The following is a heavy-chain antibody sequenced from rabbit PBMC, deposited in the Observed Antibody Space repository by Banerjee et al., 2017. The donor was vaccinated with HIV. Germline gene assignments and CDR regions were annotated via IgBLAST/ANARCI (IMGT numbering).Heavy chain of an antibody. V-gene: IGHV1S40*01. CDR3: ARAGYHAYNL. CDR2: IDPGSSGDT. D-gene: IGHD7-1*01. CDR1: GFTISSSQY. J-gene: IGHJ4*01. Sequence: QSLEESGGGLVQPEGSLALTCTASGFTISSSQYMCWVRQAPGKGLEWIACIDPGSSGDTYYASWAKGRFTISKASSTTMTLQMTSLTAADTATYFCARAGYHAYNLWGPGTLVTDS.